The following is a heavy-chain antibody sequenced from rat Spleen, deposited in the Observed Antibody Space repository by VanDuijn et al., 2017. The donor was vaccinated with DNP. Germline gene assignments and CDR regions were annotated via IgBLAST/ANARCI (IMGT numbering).Heavy chain of an antibody. D-gene: IGHD1-4*01. J-gene: IGHJ4*01. CDR2: ISTDGGRT. CDR3: ATRATRVPHYYAMDA. V-gene: IGHV5-58*01. Sequence: EVQLVESGGGLVQPGGSLKLSCVASGFTFSSYWVYWIRQAPGKGLECVASISTDGGRTYYPDSVRGRFTISRDNAKSTLYLQMDSLRSEDTATYYCATRATRVPHYYAMDAWGQGTSVTVSS. CDR1: GFTFSSYW.